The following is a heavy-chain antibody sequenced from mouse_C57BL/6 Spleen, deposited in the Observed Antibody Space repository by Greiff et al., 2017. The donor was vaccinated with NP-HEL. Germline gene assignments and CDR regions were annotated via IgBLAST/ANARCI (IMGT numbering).Heavy chain of an antibody. CDR3: AKGGQLRLRGNYYYAMDY. CDR1: GFSFTSYG. V-gene: IGHV2-3*01. D-gene: IGHD3-2*02. CDR2: ICGDGST. Sequence: QVQLKQSGPGLVAPSQSLSITCTVSGFSFTSYGVSWVRQPPGKGLEWLGVICGDGSTNYHSALISRLSISKDNSKSQVFLKLNSLQTDDTATYYCAKGGQLRLRGNYYYAMDYWGQGTSVTVSS. J-gene: IGHJ4*01.